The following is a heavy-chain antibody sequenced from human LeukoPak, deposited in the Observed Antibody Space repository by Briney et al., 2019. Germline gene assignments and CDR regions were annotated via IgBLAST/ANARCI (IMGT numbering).Heavy chain of an antibody. Sequence: GGSLRLSSAASGFTFSDYSMNWVRQAPGKGLEWVSSISSSSSYIYYADSVKGRFTISRDNARNSLYLLMNSLRAEDTAVYYCARGGRSTYFDWSPDYWGQGTLVTVSS. V-gene: IGHV3-21*01. CDR3: ARGGRSTYFDWSPDY. CDR1: GFTFSDYS. J-gene: IGHJ4*02. CDR2: ISSSSSYI. D-gene: IGHD3-9*01.